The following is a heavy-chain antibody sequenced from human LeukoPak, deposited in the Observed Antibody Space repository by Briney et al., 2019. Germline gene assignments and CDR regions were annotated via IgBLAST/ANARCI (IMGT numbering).Heavy chain of an antibody. V-gene: IGHV1-69*06. J-gene: IGHJ4*02. CDR3: ARSLIAVAGTGSD. Sequence: SVKVSCKASGGTFSSYAISWVRQAPGQGLEWMGRIIPIFGTANYAQKFQGRVTITADKSTSTAYMELSSLRSEDTAVCYCARSLIAVAGTGSDWGQGTLVTVSS. D-gene: IGHD6-19*01. CDR1: GGTFSSYA. CDR2: IIPIFGTA.